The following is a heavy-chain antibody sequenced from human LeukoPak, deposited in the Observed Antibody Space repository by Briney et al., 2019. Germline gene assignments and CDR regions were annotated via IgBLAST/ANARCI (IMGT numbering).Heavy chain of an antibody. CDR1: GGTFISYA. V-gene: IGHV1-69*05. D-gene: IGHD6-19*01. CDR3: AAPSSSGWWGFDY. CDR2: IIPIFGTA. Sequence: SVTVSCKASGGTFISYAISWVRQAPGQGLEWMGGIIPIFGTANYAQKFQGRVTITTDESTSTAYMELSSLRSEDTAVYYCAAPSSSGWWGFDYWGQGTLVTVSS. J-gene: IGHJ4*02.